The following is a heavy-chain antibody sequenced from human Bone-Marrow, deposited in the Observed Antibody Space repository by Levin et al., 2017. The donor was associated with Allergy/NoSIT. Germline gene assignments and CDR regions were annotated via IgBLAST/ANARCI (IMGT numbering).Heavy chain of an antibody. J-gene: IGHJ4*02. V-gene: IGHV4-59*08. D-gene: IGHD3-22*01. CDR2: IYYSGST. CDR1: GGSISSYY. CDR3: ARHQYYYDLIDY. Sequence: SCTVSGGSISSYYWSWIRQPPGKGLEWIGHIYYSGSTNYNPSLKGRVTISVDTSRNQFSLKLSSVTAADTAVYYCARHQYYYDLIDYWGQGTLVTVSS.